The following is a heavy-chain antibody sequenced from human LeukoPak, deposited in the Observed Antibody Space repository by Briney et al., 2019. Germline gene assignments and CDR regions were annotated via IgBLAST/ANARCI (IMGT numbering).Heavy chain of an antibody. V-gene: IGHV1-2*02. J-gene: IGHJ4*02. CDR3: ARRASSGWYKGSHFDY. CDR2: INPNSGGT. D-gene: IGHD6-19*01. CDR1: GYTFTGYY. Sequence: ASVKVSCKASGYTFTGYYMHWVRQAPGQGLEWMGWINPNSGGTNYAQKFQGRVTMTRDTSISTAYMELSRLRSDDTAVYYCARRASSGWYKGSHFDYWGQGTLVTVSS.